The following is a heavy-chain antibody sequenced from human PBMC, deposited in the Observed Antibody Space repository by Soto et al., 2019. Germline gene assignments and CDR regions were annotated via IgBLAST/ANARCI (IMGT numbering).Heavy chain of an antibody. D-gene: IGHD3-10*01. CDR1: GYTFTSYA. J-gene: IGHJ3*02. Sequence: QVQLVQSGAEVKKPGASVKVSCRASGYTFTSYAMHWVRQAPGQRLEWMGWINAGNGNTKYSQKFQGRVTITRDTSASTAYMELSSLRSEDTAVYYCARRYYGLNAFDIWGQGTMVTVSS. CDR2: INAGNGNT. V-gene: IGHV1-3*01. CDR3: ARRYYGLNAFDI.